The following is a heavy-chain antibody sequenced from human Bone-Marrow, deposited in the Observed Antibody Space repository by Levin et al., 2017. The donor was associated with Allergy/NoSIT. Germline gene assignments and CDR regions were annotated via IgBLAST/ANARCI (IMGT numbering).Heavy chain of an antibody. Sequence: KPSETLSLTCTVSGGPISSSRYYWGWIRQPPGKGLEWIGSIYYTGNTFYNPSLNSRVTMSIDTSKNQFSLRLASLTAADTAVYYCARDGGGEDPPFDFWGQGTLVPVSS. D-gene: IGHD4-17*01. CDR3: ARDGGGEDPPFDF. J-gene: IGHJ4*02. CDR1: GGPISSSRYY. V-gene: IGHV4-39*07. CDR2: IYYTGNT.